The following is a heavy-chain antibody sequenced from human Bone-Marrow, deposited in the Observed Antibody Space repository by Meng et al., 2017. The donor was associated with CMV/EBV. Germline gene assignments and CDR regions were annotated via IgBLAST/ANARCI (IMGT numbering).Heavy chain of an antibody. CDR1: GFTVSSNY. J-gene: IGHJ3*02. CDR3: ARESAVVTGNDAFDI. D-gene: IGHD2-21*02. Sequence: GESLKISCAASGFTVSSNYMSWVRQAPGKGLEWVSVIYSDGSSYYADSVKGRFTISRDNSKNTLYLQMNSLRAEDTAVYYCARESAVVTGNDAFDIWGQGTMVTVSS. CDR2: IYSDGSS. V-gene: IGHV3-66*02.